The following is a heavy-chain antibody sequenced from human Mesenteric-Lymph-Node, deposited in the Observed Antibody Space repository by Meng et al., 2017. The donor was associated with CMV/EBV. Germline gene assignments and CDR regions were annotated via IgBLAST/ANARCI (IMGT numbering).Heavy chain of an antibody. V-gene: IGHV1-8*01. D-gene: IGHD3-10*01. CDR1: GSTFIGYA. CDR2: MNPNSGNT. Sequence: ASGSTFIGYAITWVRQATGQGLGWMGWMNPNSGNTGYAQKFQGRVTMTRNTSISTAYMELSSLRSEDTAVYYCARGGGYYYGSGSPWGQGTLVTVSS. J-gene: IGHJ5*02. CDR3: ARGGGYYYGSGSP.